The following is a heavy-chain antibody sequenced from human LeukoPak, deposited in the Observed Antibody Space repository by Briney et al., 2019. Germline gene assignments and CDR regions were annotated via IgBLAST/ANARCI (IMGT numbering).Heavy chain of an antibody. CDR3: ARSYNWNDVNYAFDI. Sequence: GGSLRLSCAASGFTFSSYDMHWVRQATGKGLEWVSAIGTAGDTYYPGSVKGRFTISRENAKNSLYLQMNSLRAGDTAVYYCARSYNWNDVNYAFDIWGQGTMVTVSS. J-gene: IGHJ3*02. V-gene: IGHV3-13*01. D-gene: IGHD1-20*01. CDR1: GFTFSSYD. CDR2: IGTAGDT.